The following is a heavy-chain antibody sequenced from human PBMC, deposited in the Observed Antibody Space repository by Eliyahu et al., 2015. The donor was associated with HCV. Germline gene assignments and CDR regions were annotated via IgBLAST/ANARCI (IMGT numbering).Heavy chain of an antibody. CDR2: IHYSGGT. CDR3: ASGGGGIAVTGTGGWFDP. CDR1: GGSITTSX. V-gene: IGHV4-59*01. J-gene: IGHJ5*02. D-gene: IGHD6-19*01. Sequence: QVQLQESGPGLVKPSETLSLTCTFSGGSITTSXWSWXRPPPGKGLEWIGYIHYSGGTNYNPSLKSRVTISVDTSKNQFSLNLTSVTAADTAMYYCASGGGGIAVTGTGGWFDPWGQGTLVTVSS.